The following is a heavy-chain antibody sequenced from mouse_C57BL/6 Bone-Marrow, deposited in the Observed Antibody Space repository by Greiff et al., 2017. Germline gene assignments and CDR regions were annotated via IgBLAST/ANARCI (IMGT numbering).Heavy chain of an antibody. CDR2: IDPSDSYT. J-gene: IGHJ4*01. Sequence: QVPLQQPGAELVMPGASVKLSCKASGYTFTSYWMHWVKQRPGQGLEWIGEIDPSDSYTNYNQKFKGKSTLTVDKSSITAYMQLSSLTSEDSAVYYCAREEASYSSNYVDAMDYWGQGTSVTVSS. V-gene: IGHV1-69*01. D-gene: IGHD2-5*01. CDR3: AREEASYSSNYVDAMDY. CDR1: GYTFTSYW.